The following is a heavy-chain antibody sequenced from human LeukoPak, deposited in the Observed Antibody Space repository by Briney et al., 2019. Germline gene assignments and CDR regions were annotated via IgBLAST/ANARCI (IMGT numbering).Heavy chain of an antibody. V-gene: IGHV3-33*01. CDR2: IRYDETNT. CDR3: ARDLNKGARGDY. D-gene: IGHD2/OR15-2a*01. Sequence: PGRSLRLSRAASGFSFSTYGMHWVRQAPGKGLEWVALIRYDETNTYYADSVKGRFTISRDNSKNTLYLQMSSLRAEDTAVYYCARDLNKGARGDYWGQGTLVTVSS. J-gene: IGHJ4*02. CDR1: GFSFSTYG.